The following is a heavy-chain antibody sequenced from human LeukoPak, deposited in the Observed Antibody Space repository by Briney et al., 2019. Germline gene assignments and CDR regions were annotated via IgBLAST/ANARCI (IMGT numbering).Heavy chain of an antibody. V-gene: IGHV1-2*02. D-gene: IGHD2-15*01. CDR2: INPNSGGT. J-gene: IGHJ6*03. Sequence: ASVKVSCKASGYTFTGYYMHWVRQAPGQGLEWMGWINPNSGGTNYAQKFQGRVTMTRDTSISTAYMELSRLRSDDTAVYYCATVPYCSGGSCSSDYYFYSYMDVWGKGATVTVSS. CDR1: GYTFTGYY. CDR3: ATVPYCSGGSCSSDYYFYSYMDV.